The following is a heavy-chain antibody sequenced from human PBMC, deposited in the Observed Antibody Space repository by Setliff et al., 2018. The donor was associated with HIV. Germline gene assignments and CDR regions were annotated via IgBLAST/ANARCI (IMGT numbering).Heavy chain of an antibody. V-gene: IGHV1-18*01. D-gene: IGHD6-19*01. CDR3: ARDLYTSGWPNWFDP. CDR1: GYTFTNFG. J-gene: IGHJ5*02. CDR2: VNTNNDKT. Sequence: ASVKVSCKASGYTFTNFGITWVRQVPGQGLEWMGWVNTNNDKTNYAQKFQGRVTMTTDRSTKTAYLDLGSLRPDDTAVYYCARDLYTSGWPNWFDPWGPETLVTV.